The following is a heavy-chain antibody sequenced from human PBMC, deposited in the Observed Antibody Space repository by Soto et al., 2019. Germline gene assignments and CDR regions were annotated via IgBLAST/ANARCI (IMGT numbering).Heavy chain of an antibody. V-gene: IGHV4-39*01. J-gene: IGHJ6*03. D-gene: IGHD6-6*01. CDR1: GGSISSSSYY. CDR2: IYYSGST. CDR3: ARYPIAARPLYFYYMDV. Sequence: SETLSLTCSVSGGSISSSSYYWGWIRQPPGKGLEWIGSIYYSGSTYYNPSLKSRVTISVGTSKNQFSLKLSSVTAADTAVYYCARYPIAARPLYFYYMDVWGKGTTVTVSS.